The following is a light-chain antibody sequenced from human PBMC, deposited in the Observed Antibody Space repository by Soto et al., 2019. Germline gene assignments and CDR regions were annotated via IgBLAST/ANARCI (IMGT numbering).Light chain of an antibody. J-gene: IGLJ3*02. Sequence: QSALTQPASVSGSPGQSITISCTGTSSDIGGYNFVSWYQQHPGNAPNLIIYDVASRPSGVSDRCSGSKSGNAASLTISGLQAEDEALYYCNSYTTSGAIVFGGGTKVTVL. V-gene: IGLV2-14*03. CDR2: DVA. CDR1: SSDIGGYNF. CDR3: NSYTTSGAIV.